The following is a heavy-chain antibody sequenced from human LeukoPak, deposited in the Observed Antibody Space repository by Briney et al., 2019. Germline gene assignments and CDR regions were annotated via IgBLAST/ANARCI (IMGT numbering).Heavy chain of an antibody. J-gene: IGHJ4*02. CDR2: IYSGGSI. V-gene: IGHV3-53*01. Sequence: GGSLRLSCAASGFTFTTSYMTWVRQAPGKGLEWVSVIYSGGSIYYADSVKGRFTISRDHSKNTLHLQMNSLRAEDTAVYYCARVGSGWSLDYWGQGALVTVSS. CDR3: ARVGSGWSLDY. D-gene: IGHD6-19*01. CDR1: GFTFTTSY.